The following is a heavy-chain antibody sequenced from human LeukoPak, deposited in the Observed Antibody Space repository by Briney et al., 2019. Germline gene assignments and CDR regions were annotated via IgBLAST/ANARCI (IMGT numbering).Heavy chain of an antibody. CDR1: GFTFSSYG. CDR3: ARGRLPGGFDY. Sequence: PGRSLRLSCAASGFTFSSYGMHWVRQAPGKGLEWVAVIWYDGSNKYYADSVKGRFTTSRDNSKNTLYLQMDSLRAEDTAVYYCARGRLPGGFDYWGQGTLVTVSS. CDR2: IWYDGSNK. V-gene: IGHV3-33*01. D-gene: IGHD6-25*01. J-gene: IGHJ4*02.